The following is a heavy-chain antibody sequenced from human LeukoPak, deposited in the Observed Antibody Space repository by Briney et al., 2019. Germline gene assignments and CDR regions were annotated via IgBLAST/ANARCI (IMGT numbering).Heavy chain of an antibody. CDR1: GFTFSSYA. CDR3: AKGAPLLWFGEPTGNTYFDY. D-gene: IGHD3-10*01. CDR2: ISGSGGST. J-gene: IGHJ4*02. Sequence: GGFLRLSCAASGFTFSSYAMSWVRQAPGKGLEWVSAISGSGGSTYYADSVKGRFTISRDNSKNTLYLQMNSLRAEDTAVYYCAKGAPLLWFGEPTGNTYFDYWGQGTLVTVSS. V-gene: IGHV3-23*01.